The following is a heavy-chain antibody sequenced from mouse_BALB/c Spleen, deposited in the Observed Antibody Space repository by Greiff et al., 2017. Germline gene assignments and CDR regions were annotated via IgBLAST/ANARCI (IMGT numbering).Heavy chain of an antibody. Sequence: EVQLQQSGTVLARPGASVKMSCKASGYTFTSYWMHWVKQRPGQGLEWIGAIYPGNSDTSYNQKFKGKAKLTAVTSTSTAYMELSSLTNEDSAVYYCTKGPIYYYGSSYEYFDVWGAGTTVTVSS. CDR3: TKGPIYYYGSSYEYFDV. CDR1: GYTFTSYW. D-gene: IGHD1-1*01. CDR2: IYPGNSDT. V-gene: IGHV1-5*01. J-gene: IGHJ1*01.